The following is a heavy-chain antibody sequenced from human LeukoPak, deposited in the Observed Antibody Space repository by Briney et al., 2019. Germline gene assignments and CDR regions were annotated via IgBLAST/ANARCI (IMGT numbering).Heavy chain of an antibody. CDR1: GFTFSSYW. J-gene: IGHJ4*02. V-gene: IGHV3-74*01. CDR2: IASDGSST. CDR3: ARGRPHGNDY. D-gene: IGHD4-23*01. Sequence: GGSLRLSCAASGFTFSSYWMNWVRQAPGKGLVWVSRIASDGSSTTYADSVKGRFSISRDSAKNTLYLQMNSLRVEDTAEYYCARGRPHGNDYWGQGTLVTVSS.